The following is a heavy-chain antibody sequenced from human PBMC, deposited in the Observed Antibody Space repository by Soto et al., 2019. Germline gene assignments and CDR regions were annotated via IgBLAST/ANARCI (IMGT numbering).Heavy chain of an antibody. Sequence: EVQLVESGGGLVQPGGSLRLSCAASGFTFSDHYMDWVRQAPGKGLEWVGRTRNKANSYTTEYAASVKGRFTISRDDSKNSLYLQMNSLKTEDTAVYYCARVDDRSGFRLDYWGQGTLVTVSS. V-gene: IGHV3-72*01. CDR3: ARVDDRSGFRLDY. D-gene: IGHD3-22*01. CDR1: GFTFSDHY. CDR2: TRNKANSYTT. J-gene: IGHJ4*02.